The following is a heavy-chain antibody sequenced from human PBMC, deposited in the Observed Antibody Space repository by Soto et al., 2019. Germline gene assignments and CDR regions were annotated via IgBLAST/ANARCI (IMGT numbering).Heavy chain of an antibody. CDR2: IYTSGST. CDR3: ARDSAAADYFDY. V-gene: IGHV4-4*07. Sequence: SETLSLTCTVSGGSISSYYWSWIRQPAGKGLEWIGRIYTSGSTNYNPSLKSRVTMSVDTSKSQFSLKLSSVTAADTAVYYCARDSAAADYFDYWGQGTLVTVSS. J-gene: IGHJ4*02. D-gene: IGHD6-13*01. CDR1: GGSISSYY.